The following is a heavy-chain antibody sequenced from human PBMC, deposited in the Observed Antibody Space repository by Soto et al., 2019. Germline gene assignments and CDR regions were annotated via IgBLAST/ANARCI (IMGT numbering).Heavy chain of an antibody. Sequence: PSETLSLTCTVSGGSVSSGSYYWSWIRQPPGKGLEWIGYIYYSWSTNYNPSLKSRVTISVDTSKNQFSLKLSSVTAADTAVYYCEILVYCRGHCYRFDYWCQAILVTVS. J-gene: IGHJ4*02. CDR1: GGSVSSGSYY. D-gene: IGHD2-21*02. CDR2: IYYSWST. V-gene: IGHV4-61*01. CDR3: EILVYCRGHCYRFDY.